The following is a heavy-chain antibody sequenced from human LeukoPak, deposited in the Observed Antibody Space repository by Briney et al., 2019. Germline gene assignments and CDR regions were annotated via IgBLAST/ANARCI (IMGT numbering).Heavy chain of an antibody. CDR2: IKQDGSEK. D-gene: IGHD2-2*01. CDR1: AFTFSSYW. J-gene: IGHJ5*02. CDR3: ARDDCSSISCYHNWFDP. Sequence: GGSLRLSCAASAFTFSSYWMSWVRQAPGKWLEWVANIKQDGSEKYYVDSVKGRFTISRDNAKNSLYLQMNSLRAEDTAVYYCARDDCSSISCYHNWFDPWGQGTLVTVSS. V-gene: IGHV3-7*01.